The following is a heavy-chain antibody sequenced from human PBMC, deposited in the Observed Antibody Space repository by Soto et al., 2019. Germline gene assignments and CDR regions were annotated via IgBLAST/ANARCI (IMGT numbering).Heavy chain of an antibody. J-gene: IGHJ4*02. CDR3: ARWEVVHARGY. Sequence: QVQLQQWGAGLLKPSETLSLTCAVYGGSFSGYYWSWIRQPPGKGLEWIGEISHSGNTDYNPSLKSRVTMSVDTSKSQLSLRLSSVTAADAAVYYCARWEVVHARGYWGQGTLVTVSS. D-gene: IGHD2-15*01. CDR2: ISHSGNT. CDR1: GGSFSGYY. V-gene: IGHV4-34*01.